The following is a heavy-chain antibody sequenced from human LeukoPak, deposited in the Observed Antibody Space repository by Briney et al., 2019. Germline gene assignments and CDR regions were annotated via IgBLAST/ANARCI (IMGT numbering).Heavy chain of an antibody. D-gene: IGHD1-14*01. J-gene: IGHJ4*02. CDR2: ISYDGSNK. CDR3: AREVRYYYDY. CDR1: GFTFSSYA. Sequence: GGSLRLSCAASGFTFSSYAMHWVRQAPGKGLEWVAVISYDGSNKYYADSVKGRFTISRDNSKNTLYPQMNSLRAEDTAVYYCAREVRYYYDYWGQGTLVTVSS. V-gene: IGHV3-30-3*01.